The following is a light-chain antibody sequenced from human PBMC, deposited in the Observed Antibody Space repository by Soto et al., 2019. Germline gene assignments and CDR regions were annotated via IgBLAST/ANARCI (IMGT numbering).Light chain of an antibody. Sequence: EIEMTQSPATLSASPGGRATLSCRASQSIGSCLAWYQQKPGQAPRLVIHDASSLETGLPSRLSGSGSGTEFTLTISSLKPDDFATYYCQQYNSSPRTFGQGTKVDIK. CDR2: DAS. CDR1: QSIGSC. CDR3: QQYNSSPRT. J-gene: IGKJ1*01. V-gene: IGKV1-5*01.